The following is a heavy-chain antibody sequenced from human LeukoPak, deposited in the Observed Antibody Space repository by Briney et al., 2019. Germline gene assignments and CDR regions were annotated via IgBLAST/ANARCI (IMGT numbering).Heavy chain of an antibody. CDR2: INHSGST. CDR3: ARPALYYGSGSYYGY. D-gene: IGHD3-10*01. V-gene: IGHV4-34*01. CDR1: GGSFSGYY. J-gene: IGHJ4*02. Sequence: PSETLSLTCAVYGGSFSGYYWSWIRQPPGKGLEWIGEINHSGSTNYNPSLKSRVTISVDTSKNQFSLKLSSVTAADTAVYYCARPALYYGSGSYYGYWGQGTLVTVSS.